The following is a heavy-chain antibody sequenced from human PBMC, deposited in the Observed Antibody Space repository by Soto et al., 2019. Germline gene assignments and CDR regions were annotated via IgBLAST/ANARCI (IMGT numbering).Heavy chain of an antibody. CDR3: ARDLVAAAGGDEYFQH. V-gene: IGHV3-53*01. Sequence: GGSLRLSCAASGFTVSSNYMSWVRQAPGKGLEWVSVIYSGGSTYYADSVKGRFTISRDNSKNTLYLQMNSLRAEDTAVYYCARDLVAAAGGDEYFQHWGQGTLVTVSS. J-gene: IGHJ1*01. D-gene: IGHD6-13*01. CDR1: GFTVSSNY. CDR2: IYSGGST.